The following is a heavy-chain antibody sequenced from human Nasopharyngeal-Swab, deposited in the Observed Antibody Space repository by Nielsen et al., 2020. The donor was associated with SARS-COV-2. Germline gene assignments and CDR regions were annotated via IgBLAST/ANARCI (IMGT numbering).Heavy chain of an antibody. D-gene: IGHD1-26*01. CDR1: GFTFSSYA. V-gene: IGHV3-30*04. J-gene: IGHJ3*02. Sequence: GESLKISCAASGFTFSSYAMRWVRQAPGKGLEWVADIKYDGRNKYYANSVKGRFTISRNKSKNTLYLQMNSLRAKDTAVYYCSNNGSYHEAFDIWGQGTMVTVSS. CDR3: SNNGSYHEAFDI. CDR2: IKYDGRNK.